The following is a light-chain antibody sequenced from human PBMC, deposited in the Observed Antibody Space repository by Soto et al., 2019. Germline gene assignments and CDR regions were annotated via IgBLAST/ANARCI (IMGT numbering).Light chain of an antibody. J-gene: IGLJ3*02. Sequence: QSVLTQPASVSGSPGQSITISCTGTSTVAGYDYVSWYQQHPGKTPKLIIFEVNSRPSGVSSRFSGSKSGNTASLTISGLQADDEADYYCSSYTTTNTLLFGGGTKVTVL. V-gene: IGLV2-14*01. CDR3: SSYTTTNTLL. CDR1: STVAGYDY. CDR2: EVN.